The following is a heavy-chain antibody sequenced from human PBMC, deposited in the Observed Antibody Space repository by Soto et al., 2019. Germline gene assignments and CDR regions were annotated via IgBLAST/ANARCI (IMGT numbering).Heavy chain of an antibody. D-gene: IGHD1-26*01. CDR1: GFTFSTYG. CDR2: ISYDGSNT. Sequence: QVQLVESGGGVVQPGRSLRLSCAASGFTFSTYGMHWVRQAPGKGLEWVAVISYDGSNTYYADSVKGRFTISRDNSKNTLYLQMDSLGAEDTAVFYCAKDRGSYFDYWGQGTLVTVSS. CDR3: AKDRGSYFDY. J-gene: IGHJ4*02. V-gene: IGHV3-30*18.